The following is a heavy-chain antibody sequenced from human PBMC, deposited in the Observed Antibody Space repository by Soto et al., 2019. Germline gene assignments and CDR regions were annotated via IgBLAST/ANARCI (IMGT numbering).Heavy chain of an antibody. CDR1: GFGVSNNY. V-gene: IGHV3-66*01. J-gene: IGHJ6*02. D-gene: IGHD6-13*01. Sequence: GGSLRLSCAASGFGVSNNYMSWVRQAPGKGLEWVSAINSGGNTYYADSVKGRFTISRDNSKNTLYLQMNSLRAEDTAVYYCARDPIAAAAYYYYGMDVWGQGTTVTVSS. CDR2: INSGGNT. CDR3: ARDPIAAAAYYYYGMDV.